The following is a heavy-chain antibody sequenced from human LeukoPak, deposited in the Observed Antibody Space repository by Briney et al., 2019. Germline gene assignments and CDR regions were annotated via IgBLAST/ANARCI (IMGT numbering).Heavy chain of an antibody. J-gene: IGHJ6*02. D-gene: IGHD2-2*02. V-gene: IGHV4-34*01. Sequence: SETLSLTCAVYGGSFSGYYWSWIRQPPGKGLEWIGEINHSGSTYYNPSLKSRVTISVDTSKNQFSLKLSSVTAADTAVYYCARIYCSSTSCYSYYYYYGMDVWGQGTTVTVSS. CDR1: GGSFSGYY. CDR2: INHSGST. CDR3: ARIYCSSTSCYSYYYYYGMDV.